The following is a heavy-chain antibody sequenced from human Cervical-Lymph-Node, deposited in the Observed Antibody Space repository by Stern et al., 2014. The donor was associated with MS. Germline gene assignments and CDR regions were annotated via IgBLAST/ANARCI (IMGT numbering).Heavy chain of an antibody. CDR1: GFSLRSPEVA. J-gene: IGHJ4*02. CDR2: IYWDDDK. CDR3: AHGRHYDSSAFES. D-gene: IGHD3-22*01. V-gene: IGHV2-5*02. Sequence: QVTLRESGPTLVQPTQTLTLTCTFFGFSLRSPEVAVGWIRQPPGKALEWLALIYWDDDKRYRTSLKNRLTISKDSSRNQVVLTMTNMGPVDTATYFCAHGRHYDSSAFESWGQGTLVTVSS.